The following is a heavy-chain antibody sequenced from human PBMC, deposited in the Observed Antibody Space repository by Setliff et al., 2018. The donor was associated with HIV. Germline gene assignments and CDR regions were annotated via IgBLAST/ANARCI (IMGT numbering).Heavy chain of an antibody. CDR1: GGSLISGGYY. J-gene: IGHJ3*01. Sequence: SETLSLTCSVSGGSLISGGYYWGWIRQHPGKGLEWIGYVYYTGKTYYNPSLRSRLTISLDTSKNQFSLKLSSVTAADTAVYYCARVQMAYAAFDVWGQGTMVTVSS. D-gene: IGHD4-17*01. V-gene: IGHV4-31*03. CDR2: VYYTGKT. CDR3: ARVQMAYAAFDV.